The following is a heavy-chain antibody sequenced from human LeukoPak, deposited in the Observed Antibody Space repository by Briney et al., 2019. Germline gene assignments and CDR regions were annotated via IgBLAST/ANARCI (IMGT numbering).Heavy chain of an antibody. CDR2: ITGSGALT. CDR3: ARDCSGGSCYDY. J-gene: IGHJ4*02. Sequence: GGSLRLSCAASGFTLSNFAMTWVRQAPGQGLEWVSSITGSGALTYYADSVKGRFTISKDNAMDTLFLQMNSLRSEDTAVYYCARDCSGGSCYDYWGQGTLVTVSS. CDR1: GFTLSNFA. V-gene: IGHV3-23*01. D-gene: IGHD2-15*01.